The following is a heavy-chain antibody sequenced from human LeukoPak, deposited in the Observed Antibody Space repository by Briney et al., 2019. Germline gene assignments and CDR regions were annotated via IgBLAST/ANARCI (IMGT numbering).Heavy chain of an antibody. CDR3: ASHRHNGGHHF. Sequence: SETLSLTCTVSGGSISSSSYYWGWVRQPPGKGLEWIGSIYYSGSTYYNSALNSRLTISVDTSKNQFSLNLASVTAADTAVYYCASHRHNGGHHFWGQGALVTVSS. V-gene: IGHV4-39*01. J-gene: IGHJ4*02. D-gene: IGHD3-16*01. CDR2: IYYSGST. CDR1: GGSISSSSYY.